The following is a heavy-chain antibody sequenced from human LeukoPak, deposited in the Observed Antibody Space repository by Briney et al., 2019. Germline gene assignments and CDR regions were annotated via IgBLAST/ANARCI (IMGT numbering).Heavy chain of an antibody. V-gene: IGHV3-23*01. CDR1: GFTFSSYP. J-gene: IGHJ4*02. CDR3: AKDAPPITMVRGVLDY. D-gene: IGHD3-10*01. CDR2: ISGSGGST. Sequence: GGSLRLSCAASGFTFSSYPMSWVRQAPGKGLEWVSAISGSGGSTYYADSVKGRFTISRDNSKNTLYLQMNSLRAEDTAVYYCAKDAPPITMVRGVLDYWGQGTLVTVSS.